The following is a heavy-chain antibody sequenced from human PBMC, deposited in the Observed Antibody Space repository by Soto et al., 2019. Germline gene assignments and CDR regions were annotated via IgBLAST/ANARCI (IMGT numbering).Heavy chain of an antibody. D-gene: IGHD3-3*01. Sequence: QVLLVRSGAEVKRPGSSVKVSCKVSGGTFSTYTISWVRQAPGQGLEWMGRIIPMFGLPNHAQKFQGRVTITADKSTHTSYLEMTGLTSEDTAVYYCAFDMNTGVGYFDNWGQGTLVTVSS. CDR3: AFDMNTGVGYFDN. CDR1: GGTFSTYT. CDR2: IIPMFGLP. V-gene: IGHV1-69*02. J-gene: IGHJ4*02.